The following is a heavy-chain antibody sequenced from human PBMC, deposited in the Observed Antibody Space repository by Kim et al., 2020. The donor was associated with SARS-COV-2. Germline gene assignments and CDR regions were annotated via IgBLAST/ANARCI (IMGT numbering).Heavy chain of an antibody. CDR1: GYSFTSYW. CDR3: ARRDYDFWSGATPGGAFDI. V-gene: IGHV5-51*01. Sequence: GESLKISCKGSGYSFTSYWIGWVRQMPGKGLEWMGIIYPGDSDTRYSPSFQGQVTISADKSISTAYLQWSSLKASDTAMYYCARRDYDFWSGATPGGAFDIWGQGTMVTVSS. CDR2: IYPGDSDT. D-gene: IGHD3-3*01. J-gene: IGHJ3*02.